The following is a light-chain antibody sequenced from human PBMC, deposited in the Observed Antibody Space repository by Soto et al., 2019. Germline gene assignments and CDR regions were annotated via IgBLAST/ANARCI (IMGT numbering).Light chain of an antibody. CDR1: NSNIGTNY. CDR3: GTWDSSLSAGV. V-gene: IGLV1-51*02. J-gene: IGLJ2*01. CDR2: ENN. Sequence: QSVLTQPPSVSAAPGQTVTISCSGSNSNIGTNYVAWYQQLPDTAPKLLSYENNVRTSGIPDRFSGSKSGSSSTLGITGLQTGDEADYYCGTWDSSLSAGVFGGGTQLTVL.